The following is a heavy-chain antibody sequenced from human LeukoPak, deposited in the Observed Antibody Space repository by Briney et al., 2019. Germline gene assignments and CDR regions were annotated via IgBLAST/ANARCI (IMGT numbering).Heavy chain of an antibody. CDR3: ARDGVPGYSSGWYDY. CDR1: GYTFTSYY. J-gene: IGHJ4*02. Sequence: ASVKVSCKASGYTFTSYYMHWVRQAPGQGLEWMGIINPSGGSTSYAQKFQGRVTMTRDTSTSTVYMELSSLRSEDTAVYYCARDGVPGYSSGWYDYRGQGTLVTVSS. V-gene: IGHV1-46*01. D-gene: IGHD6-19*01. CDR2: INPSGGST.